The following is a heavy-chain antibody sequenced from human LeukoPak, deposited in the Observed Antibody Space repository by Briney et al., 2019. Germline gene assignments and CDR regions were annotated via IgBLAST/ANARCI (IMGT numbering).Heavy chain of an antibody. V-gene: IGHV4-4*02. CDR1: GVSISSGHW. CDR2: IYHSGST. Sequence: SGTLSLTCAVSGVSISSGHWWSWVRQPPGKGLEWIGEIYHSGSTNYHASLKSRVTISVDTSKNQFSLKLNSVTVADTAVYYCVRDVEELVTWGQGTLVTVSS. J-gene: IGHJ5*02. CDR3: VRDVEELVT. D-gene: IGHD1/OR15-1a*01.